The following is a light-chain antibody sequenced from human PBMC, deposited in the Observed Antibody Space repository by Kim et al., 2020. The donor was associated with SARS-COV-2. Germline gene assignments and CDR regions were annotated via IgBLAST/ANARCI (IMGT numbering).Light chain of an antibody. CDR3: SSQTSTATWI. Sequence: GQSCTISCTGSSGDIGTYDRVSWYRQSPGTAPQLIIYEVFNRPSGVPDRFSGSKSGSTASLTISGLQPEDEADYHCSSQTSTATWIFGGGTQLTVL. V-gene: IGLV2-18*02. CDR2: EVF. J-gene: IGLJ2*01. CDR1: SGDIGTYDR.